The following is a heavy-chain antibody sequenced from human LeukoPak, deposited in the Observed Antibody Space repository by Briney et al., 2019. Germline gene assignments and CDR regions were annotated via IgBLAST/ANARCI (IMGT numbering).Heavy chain of an antibody. J-gene: IGHJ4*02. Sequence: TGGSLRLSCAASGFTFSSYAMHWVRQAPGKGLEWVAVISYDGSNKYYADSVKGRFTISRDNSKNTLYLQMNSLRAEDTAVYYCARDPGYYDSSGYVDYWGQGTLVTVSS. CDR2: ISYDGSNK. CDR1: GFTFSSYA. D-gene: IGHD3-22*01. V-gene: IGHV3-30-3*01. CDR3: ARDPGYYDSSGYVDY.